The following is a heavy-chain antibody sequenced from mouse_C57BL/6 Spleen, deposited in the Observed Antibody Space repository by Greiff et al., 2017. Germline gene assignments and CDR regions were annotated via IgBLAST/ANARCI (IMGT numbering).Heavy chain of an antibody. CDR2: ISYDGSN. V-gene: IGHV3-6*01. CDR3: ARTDGYYLYAMDY. J-gene: IGHJ4*01. Sequence: EVKLMESGPGLVKPSQSLSLTCSVTGYSITSGYYWNWIRQFPGNKLEWMGYISYDGSNNYNPSLKNRISITRDTSKNQFFLKLNSVTTEDTATYYCARTDGYYLYAMDYWGQGTSVTVSS. D-gene: IGHD2-3*01. CDR1: GYSITSGYY.